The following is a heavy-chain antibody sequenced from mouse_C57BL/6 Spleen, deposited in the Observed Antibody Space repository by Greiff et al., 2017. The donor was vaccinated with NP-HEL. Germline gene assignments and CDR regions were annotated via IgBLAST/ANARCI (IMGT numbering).Heavy chain of an antibody. D-gene: IGHD3-3*01. CDR2: ILPGSGST. Sequence: QVQLKESGAELMKPGASVKLSCKATGYTFTGYWIEWVKQRPGHGLEWIGEILPGSGSTNYNEKFKGKATFTADTSSNTAYMQLSSRTTEDSAIYCWARGGRGDGWFAYWGQGTLVTVSA. CDR1: GYTFTGYW. CDR3: ARGGRGDGWFAY. J-gene: IGHJ3*01. V-gene: IGHV1-9*01.